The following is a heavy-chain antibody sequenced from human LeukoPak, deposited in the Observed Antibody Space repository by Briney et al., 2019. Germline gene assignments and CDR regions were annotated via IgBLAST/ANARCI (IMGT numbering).Heavy chain of an antibody. D-gene: IGHD4-17*01. CDR1: GFTFGTYG. CDR3: AKDMLVTTLDY. Sequence: PGGSLRLSCAASGFTFGTYGMHWVRQAPGKGLEWVAFIRYDGSNKYYADSAKGRFTISRDNSKNTLYLQMNSLRAEDTAVYYCAKDMLVTTLDYWGQGTLVTVSS. V-gene: IGHV3-30*02. J-gene: IGHJ4*02. CDR2: IRYDGSNK.